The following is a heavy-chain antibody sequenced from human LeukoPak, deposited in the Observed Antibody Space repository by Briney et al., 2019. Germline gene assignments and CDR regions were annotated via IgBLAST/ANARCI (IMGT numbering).Heavy chain of an antibody. Sequence: GGSLRLSCAASGFTFSSYWMSWGRQAPGKGLEWVANIKQDGSERYYVDSVKGRFTISRDNARNSLYLQMDSLGAEDTAVYYCASGRDGYNWGNPLDYWGQGTLVTVSS. CDR1: GFTFSSYW. CDR3: ASGRDGYNWGNPLDY. V-gene: IGHV3-7*01. CDR2: IKQDGSER. D-gene: IGHD5-24*01. J-gene: IGHJ4*02.